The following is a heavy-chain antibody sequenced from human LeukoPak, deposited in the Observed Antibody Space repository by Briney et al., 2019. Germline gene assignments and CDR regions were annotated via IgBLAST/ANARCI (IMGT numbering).Heavy chain of an antibody. CDR1: GGSFSGYY. V-gene: IGHV4-59*01. D-gene: IGHD3-10*01. Sequence: SETLSLTCAVYGGSFSGYYWSWIRQPPGKGLEWIGYIYYSGSTNYNPSLKSRVTISVDTSKNQFSLKLSSVTAADTAVYYCARDYYGSGSYRNWFDPWGQGTLVTVSS. CDR3: ARDYYGSGSYRNWFDP. J-gene: IGHJ5*02. CDR2: IYYSGST.